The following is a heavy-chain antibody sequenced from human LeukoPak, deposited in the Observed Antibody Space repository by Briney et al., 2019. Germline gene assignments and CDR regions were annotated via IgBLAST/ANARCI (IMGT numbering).Heavy chain of an antibody. D-gene: IGHD3-16*01. V-gene: IGHV4-4*07. J-gene: IGHJ5*02. CDR2: IYTSGST. Sequence: SETLSLTCTVSGGSISSYYWSWIRQPAGKGLEWIGRIYTSGSTNYNPSLKSRVTMSVDTSKNQFSLKLSSVTAADTAVYYCARSRGGYGDYGSWFDPWGQGILVTVSS. CDR3: ARSRGGYGDYGSWFDP. CDR1: GGSISSYY.